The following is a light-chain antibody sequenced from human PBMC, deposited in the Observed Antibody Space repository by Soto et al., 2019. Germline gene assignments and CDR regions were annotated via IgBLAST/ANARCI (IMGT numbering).Light chain of an antibody. J-gene: IGKJ3*01. CDR3: QQYNSYSPFT. V-gene: IGKV1-9*01. CDR1: QGIRSY. Sequence: DIQLTQSPSFLSASVGDRVTITCRASQGIRSYLAWYQQRPGKAPELLIYGASTLRPGGASRFSGSGSGTEFTLTISSLQPEDFATYYCQQYNSYSPFTFGPGTKVDIK. CDR2: GAS.